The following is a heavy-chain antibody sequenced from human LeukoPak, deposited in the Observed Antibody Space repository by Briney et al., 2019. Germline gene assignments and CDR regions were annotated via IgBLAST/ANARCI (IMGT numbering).Heavy chain of an antibody. V-gene: IGHV3-43*01. CDR3: AKDIRGGIAAPDI. CDR1: GFTFDAYT. CDR2: ISWDGGST. J-gene: IGHJ3*02. Sequence: PGGSLRPSCAASGFTFDAYTMHWVRQVPGKGLESISLISWDGGSTYYADSVKGRFTISRDNSKNSLYLQMNSLRTEDTALYYCAKDIRGGIAAPDIWGQGTMVTVSS. D-gene: IGHD6-13*01.